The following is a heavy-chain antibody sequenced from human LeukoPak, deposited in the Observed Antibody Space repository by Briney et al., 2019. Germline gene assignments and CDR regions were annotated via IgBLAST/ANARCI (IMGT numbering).Heavy chain of an antibody. CDR1: GGTFSSYA. V-gene: IGHV1-18*01. CDR3: ARDKAHALLI. D-gene: IGHD2-21*01. J-gene: IGHJ3*02. CDR2: ISTDTGNT. Sequence: ASVKVSCKASGGTFSSYAISWVRQAPGQGLEWMGWISTDTGNTNYAQKFQGRVTMTTDTSTKTAYMELRSLRFDDTAVYYCARDKAHALLIWGQGTMVTVSS.